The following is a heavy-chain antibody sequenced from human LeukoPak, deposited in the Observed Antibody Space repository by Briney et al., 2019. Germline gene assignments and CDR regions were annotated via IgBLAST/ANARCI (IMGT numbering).Heavy chain of an antibody. CDR2: ISNYFGVT. V-gene: IGHV1-18*01. CDR3: ARASDYSGNGNGDWRDL. CDR1: VFRVSIIG. J-gene: IGHJ5*02. D-gene: IGHD1-26*01. Sequence: GASVKVSCKASVFRVSIIGVSWVRHAPGQGLEWMGWISNYFGVTHYAEKFEDRVTMTIDTSTTTVYMELRGLRYDDTAIYYCARASDYSGNGNGDWRDLWGEGTVVTVSS.